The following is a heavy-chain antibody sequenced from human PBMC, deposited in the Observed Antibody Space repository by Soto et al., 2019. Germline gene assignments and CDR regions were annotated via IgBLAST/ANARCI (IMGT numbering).Heavy chain of an antibody. CDR3: AKDKPFAAALAD. CDR2: ISYDGSNK. D-gene: IGHD6-13*01. CDR1: GFTFSSYG. Sequence: ESGGGVVQPGRSLRLSCAASGFTFSSYGMHWVRQAPGKGLEWVAVISYDGSNKYYADSVKGRFTISRDNSKNTLYLQMNSLRAEDTAVYYCAKDKPFAAALADWGQGTLVTVSS. V-gene: IGHV3-30*18. J-gene: IGHJ4*02.